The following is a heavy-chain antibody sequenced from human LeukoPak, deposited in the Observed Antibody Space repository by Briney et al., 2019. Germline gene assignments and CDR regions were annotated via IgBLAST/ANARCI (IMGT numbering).Heavy chain of an antibody. Sequence: GRSLRLSCAASGFHSSSYGVQWVRQAPGKGLEWVAVIWNDGTKKYYEDSVKGRFTISRDDSKNMLHLQMNSLRAEDTAVYYCVRDNYNGYPDYWGQGTRVTVSS. D-gene: IGHD5-18*01. CDR3: VRDNYNGYPDY. J-gene: IGHJ4*02. V-gene: IGHV3-33*01. CDR2: IWNDGTKK. CDR1: GFHSSSYG.